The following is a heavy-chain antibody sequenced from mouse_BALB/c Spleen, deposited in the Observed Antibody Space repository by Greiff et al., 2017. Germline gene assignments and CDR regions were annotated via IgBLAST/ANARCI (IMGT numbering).Heavy chain of an antibody. CDR3: ARWLGPYYFDY. V-gene: IGHV1S81*02. J-gene: IGHJ2*01. CDR1: GYTFTSYW. D-gene: IGHD4-1*01. CDR2: INPSNGRT. Sequence: QVQLQQSGAELVKPGASVKLSCKASGYTFTSYWMHWVKQRPGQGLEWIGEINPSNGRTNYNEKFKSKATLTVDKSSSTAYMQLSSLTSEDSAVYYCARWLGPYYFDYWGQGTTLTVSS.